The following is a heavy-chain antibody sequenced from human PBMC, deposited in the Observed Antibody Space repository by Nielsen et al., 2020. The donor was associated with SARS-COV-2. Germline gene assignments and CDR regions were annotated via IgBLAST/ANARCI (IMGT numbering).Heavy chain of an antibody. CDR2: ISWTSGRI. CDR1: GFTFDDYA. D-gene: IGHD1-26*01. V-gene: IGHV3-9*01. Sequence: SLNISCAASGFTFDDYAMHWVRQAPGKGLEWVSGISWTSGRIGYADSVKGRFTISRDNAKNSLYLQMNSLQPDDTAIYCCARFRGTINSSDYWGQGTLVIVSS. J-gene: IGHJ4*02. CDR3: ARFRGTINSSDY.